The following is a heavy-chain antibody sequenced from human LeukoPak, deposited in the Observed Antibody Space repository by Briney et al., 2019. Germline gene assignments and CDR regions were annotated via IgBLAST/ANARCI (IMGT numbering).Heavy chain of an antibody. CDR2: ISAYNGNT. CDR3: VRGAGTSFLDV. Sequence: ASVKDSCKASGYTFTSYGISWVRQAPGQGLEWMGWISAYNGNTNYAQKLQGRVTMTKDTSTSTAYIEQRSLRSDDTAVYYCVRGAGTSFLDVWGKGTTVTISS. CDR1: GYTFTSYG. J-gene: IGHJ6*04. D-gene: IGHD2/OR15-2a*01. V-gene: IGHV1-18*01.